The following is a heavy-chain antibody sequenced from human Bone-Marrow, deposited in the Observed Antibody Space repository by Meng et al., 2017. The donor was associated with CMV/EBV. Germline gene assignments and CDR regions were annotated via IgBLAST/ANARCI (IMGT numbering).Heavy chain of an antibody. J-gene: IGHJ5*02. CDR3: ARDMGSSGYYGNNWFDP. CDR2: IYYSGST. Sequence: QGQLQGSGPGLVKPSQTLSLTCTVSGGSISSGDYYWSWIRQPPGKGLEWIGYIYYSGSTYYNPSLKSRVTISVDTSKNQFSLKLSSVTAADTAVYYCARDMGSSGYYGNNWFDPWGQGTLVTVSS. CDR1: GGSISSGDYY. D-gene: IGHD3-22*01. V-gene: IGHV4-30-4*08.